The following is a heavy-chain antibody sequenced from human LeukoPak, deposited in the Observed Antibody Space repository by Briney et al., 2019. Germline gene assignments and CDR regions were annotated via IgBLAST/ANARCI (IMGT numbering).Heavy chain of an antibody. Sequence: KSSETLSLTCSVSGGSMSTYYCSWIRQPPGKGLEWVGYIHYGGSSNYNPSLKSRVTISLDTSKNQVSLKLTSVTAADTAVYYCARSFAYSSSRFDPWGQGTLVTVSS. J-gene: IGHJ5*02. D-gene: IGHD6-13*01. CDR2: IHYGGSS. V-gene: IGHV4-59*08. CDR3: ARSFAYSSSRFDP. CDR1: GGSMSTYY.